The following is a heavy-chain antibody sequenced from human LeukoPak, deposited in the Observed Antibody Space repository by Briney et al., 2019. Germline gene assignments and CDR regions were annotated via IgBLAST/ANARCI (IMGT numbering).Heavy chain of an antibody. CDR1: GGSISSGGYY. D-gene: IGHD3-10*01. Sequence: ASETLSLTCTVSGGSISSGGYYWSWIRQHPGKGLEWIGYIYYSGSTYYNPSLKSRVTISVDTSKNQFSLKLSSVTAADTAVYYCAREGKRITTKSGIFDYWGQGTLVTVSS. J-gene: IGHJ4*02. CDR3: AREGKRITTKSGIFDY. CDR2: IYYSGST. V-gene: IGHV4-31*03.